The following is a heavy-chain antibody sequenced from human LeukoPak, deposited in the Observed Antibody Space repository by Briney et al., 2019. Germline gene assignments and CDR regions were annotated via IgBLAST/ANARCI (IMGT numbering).Heavy chain of an antibody. J-gene: IGHJ6*03. D-gene: IGHD6-13*01. V-gene: IGHV3-30*18. CDR3: AKEGIHMHYYYMDV. CDR2: ISYDGSNK. CDR1: GFTFSSYG. Sequence: GGSLRLSCAASGFTFSSYGMHWVRQAPGKGLEWVAVISYDGSNKYYADSVKGRFTISRDNSKNTLYLQMNSLRAVDTAVYYCAKEGIHMHYYYMDVWGKGTTVTVSS.